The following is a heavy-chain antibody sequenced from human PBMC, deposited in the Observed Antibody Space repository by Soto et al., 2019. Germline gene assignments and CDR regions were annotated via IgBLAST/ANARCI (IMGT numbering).Heavy chain of an antibody. J-gene: IGHJ4*02. CDR2: INAGNGNT. Sequence: ASVKVSCKASGYTFTSYAMHWVRQAPGQRLEWMGWINAGNGNTKYSQKFQGRVTITRDTSASTAYMELSSLRSEDTAVYYCARPYDFWGVYYHFFAYWGQGTLVTVSA. V-gene: IGHV1-3*01. CDR1: GYTFTSYA. CDR3: ARPYDFWGVYYHFFAY. D-gene: IGHD3-3*01.